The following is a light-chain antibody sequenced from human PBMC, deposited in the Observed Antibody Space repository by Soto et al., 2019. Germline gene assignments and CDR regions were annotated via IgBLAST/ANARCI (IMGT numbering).Light chain of an antibody. J-gene: IGKJ1*01. V-gene: IGKV1-6*01. Sequence: ALQMTQSPSSLSAAVGDRVTITCRASQDIRNDLGWYQQKPGQAPKVLIYSASSSQSGVPSRFSGSGSGTDFTLTISSLQPEDFATYYCLQVYNFPRTFGQGTKVEIK. CDR3: LQVYNFPRT. CDR1: QDIRND. CDR2: SAS.